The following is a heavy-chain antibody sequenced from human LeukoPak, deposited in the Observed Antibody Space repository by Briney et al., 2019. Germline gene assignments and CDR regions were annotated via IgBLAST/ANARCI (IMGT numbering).Heavy chain of an antibody. Sequence: PGRSLRLSCAVSGFTFSNHGMHWVRQAPGKGLEWVAVIWYDGSNKYYADSVKGRFTISRDQSKNTQYLQMNSPRAEDTAVYYCARDKAARHLDYWGQGTLVTVSS. V-gene: IGHV3-33*01. CDR1: GFTFSNHG. CDR2: IWYDGSNK. CDR3: ARDKAARHLDY. D-gene: IGHD6-6*01. J-gene: IGHJ4*02.